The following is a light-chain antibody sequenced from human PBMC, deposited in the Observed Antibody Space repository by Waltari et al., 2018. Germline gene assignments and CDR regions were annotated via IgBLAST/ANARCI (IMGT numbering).Light chain of an antibody. Sequence: QSALTQPASVSGSPGQSITISCTGTSSDIGVSEYVSWYQQPPGKAPKVMIFDVTKRPSGVSNRFSGAKSGNTASLTISGLRTEDESYYYCSSYAGNKYVLFGGGTKLTVL. CDR1: SSDIGVSEY. CDR3: SSYAGNKYVL. J-gene: IGLJ2*01. V-gene: IGLV2-23*02. CDR2: DVT.